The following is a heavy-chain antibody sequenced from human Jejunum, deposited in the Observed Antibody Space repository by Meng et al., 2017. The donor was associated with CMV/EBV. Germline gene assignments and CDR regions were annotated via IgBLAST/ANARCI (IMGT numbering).Heavy chain of an antibody. Sequence: SHSSFTTFVINWVLQAPGQGLEWMGWISPYNDNTHSAQTFQGRVTMTSDTYTNTAYMELRSLRSDDTAVYYCARDASVLYSGSYADFWGQGSLVTVSS. V-gene: IGHV1-18*01. J-gene: IGHJ4*02. CDR3: ARDASVLYSGSYADF. CDR2: ISPYNDNT. D-gene: IGHD1-26*01. CDR1: HSSFTTFV.